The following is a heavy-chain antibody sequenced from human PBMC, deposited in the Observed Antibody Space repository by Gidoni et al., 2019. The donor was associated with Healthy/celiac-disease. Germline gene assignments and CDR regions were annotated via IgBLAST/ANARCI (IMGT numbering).Heavy chain of an antibody. J-gene: IGHJ5*02. D-gene: IGHD2-15*01. CDR1: GFTFSSYA. CDR3: ARAGERNLIVVVVAATIWFDP. V-gene: IGHV3-23*01. Sequence: EVQLLESGGGLVQPGGSLRLSCAASGFTFSSYAMSGVRQPPGKGLEWFSAISGSGGSTYYADSVKGRFTISRDNSKNTLYLQMNSLRAEDTAVYYCARAGERNLIVVVVAATIWFDPWGQGTLVTVSS. CDR2: ISGSGGST.